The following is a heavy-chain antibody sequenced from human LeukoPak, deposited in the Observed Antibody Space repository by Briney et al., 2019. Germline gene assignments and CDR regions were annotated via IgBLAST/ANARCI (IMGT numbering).Heavy chain of an antibody. V-gene: IGHV3-21*01. CDR2: ISDASRNI. D-gene: IGHD3-22*01. CDR3: ARTDYYYSYFDP. J-gene: IGHJ5*02. Sequence: PGGSLRLSCVASGFTFSSYEMNWVRQAPGKGLEWVSSISDASRNIYYADSVKGRFTVSRDNAKSSLYLQMNSLRAEDTAVYYCARTDYYYSYFDPWGQGTLVTVSS. CDR1: GFTFSSYE.